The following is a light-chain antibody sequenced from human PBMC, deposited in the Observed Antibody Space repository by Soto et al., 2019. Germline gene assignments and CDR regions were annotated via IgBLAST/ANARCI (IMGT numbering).Light chain of an antibody. CDR3: QQYNSYSGT. CDR2: DAS. V-gene: IGKV1-5*01. CDR1: QSISIW. Sequence: DIQITQSPSTLSASVGDRVTITCRASQSISIWLAWYQQKPGKAPKLLIYDASSLESGVPSRFSGSGSGTEFTLTISRLQPDDFAGYYCQQYNSYSGTFGQGTKVDI. J-gene: IGKJ1*01.